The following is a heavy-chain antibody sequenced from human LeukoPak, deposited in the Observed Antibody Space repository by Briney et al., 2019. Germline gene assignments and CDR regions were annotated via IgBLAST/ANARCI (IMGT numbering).Heavy chain of an antibody. CDR3: ARHWTRITMVRGIHWFDP. J-gene: IGHJ5*02. CDR2: INHSGST. V-gene: IGHV4-34*01. CDR1: GGSFSGYY. Sequence: PSETLSLTCAVYGGSFSGYYWGWIRQPPGKGLEWIGEINHSGSTNYNPSLKSRVTISADTSKNQFSLKLSSVTAADTAVYYCARHWTRITMVRGIHWFDPWGQGTLVTVSS. D-gene: IGHD3-10*01.